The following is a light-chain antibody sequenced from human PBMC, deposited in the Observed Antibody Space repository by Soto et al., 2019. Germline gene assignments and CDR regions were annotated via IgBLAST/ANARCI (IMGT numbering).Light chain of an antibody. CDR1: QSLSSW. V-gene: IGKV1-5*01. Sequence: DMQLTQSPCTVSASVGDRETKTCRASQSLSSWLAWYQQKPGKAPKLLIYDASSLESGVPSRFSGSGSGTEFTLTINTLQPDDFATYYCQQYNSYPRTFGGGTKVDIK. CDR2: DAS. J-gene: IGKJ4*01. CDR3: QQYNSYPRT.